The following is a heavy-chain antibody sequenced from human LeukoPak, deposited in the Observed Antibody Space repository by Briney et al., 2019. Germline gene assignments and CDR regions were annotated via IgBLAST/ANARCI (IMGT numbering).Heavy chain of an antibody. V-gene: IGHV1-2*02. CDR1: GYTFTDYY. CDR2: INPNSGGA. D-gene: IGHD3-9*01. J-gene: IGHJ4*02. Sequence: ASVKVSCKASGYTFTDYYMHWKRLAPGQGLEWMGWINPNSGGASLPQKFQGRVSMHRDTSISTAYMKLSSLTSDDSAVYYCARDRGGLLTVYWGQGTLVTVSS. CDR3: ARDRGGLLTVY.